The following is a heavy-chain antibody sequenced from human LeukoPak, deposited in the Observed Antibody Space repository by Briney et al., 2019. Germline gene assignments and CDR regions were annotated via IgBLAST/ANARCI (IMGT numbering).Heavy chain of an antibody. V-gene: IGHV4-30-2*01. Sequence: SETLSLTCAVSGGSISSGGYSWSWIRQPPGKGLEWIGYIYHSGSTYYNPSLKSRVTISVDRSENQFSLKLSSVTAADTAVYYCARNVGVTTDWYFDLWGRGTLVTVSS. D-gene: IGHD2-21*02. J-gene: IGHJ2*01. CDR2: IYHSGST. CDR3: ARNVGVTTDWYFDL. CDR1: GGSISSGGYS.